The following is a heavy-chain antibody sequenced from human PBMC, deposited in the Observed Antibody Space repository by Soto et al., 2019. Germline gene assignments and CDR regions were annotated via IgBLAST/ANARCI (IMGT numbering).Heavy chain of an antibody. Sequence: SETLSLTCTVSGGSTSSGSYYWSWILHHPGKGLEWIGYIYYSGSTYYNPSLKSRVSISIDTSKNQSSLKLSSVTSADTAVYYCARASYYDNSGHHYWGQGPLVTVSS. J-gene: IGHJ4*02. CDR2: IYYSGST. CDR1: GGSTSSGSYY. D-gene: IGHD3-22*01. CDR3: ARASYYDNSGHHY. V-gene: IGHV4-31*03.